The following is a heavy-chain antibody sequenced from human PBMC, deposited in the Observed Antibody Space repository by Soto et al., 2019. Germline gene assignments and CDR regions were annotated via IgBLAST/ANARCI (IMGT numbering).Heavy chain of an antibody. CDR1: GGTFSSYA. Sequence: QVLLVQSGAEVKKPGSSVKVSCKASGGTFSSYAISWVRQAPGQGLEWMGGIIPTLGTANYAQKFQGRVTITADESTSRAYMELSSLSSEDTAVYYCARVDTTVVLSGTFYYYGMDVWGQGTTVTVSS. D-gene: IGHD5-18*01. J-gene: IGHJ6*02. V-gene: IGHV1-69*01. CDR3: ARVDTTVVLSGTFYYYGMDV. CDR2: IIPTLGTA.